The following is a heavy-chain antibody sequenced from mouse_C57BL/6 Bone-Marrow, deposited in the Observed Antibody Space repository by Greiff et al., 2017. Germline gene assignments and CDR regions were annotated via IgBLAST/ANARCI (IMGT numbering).Heavy chain of an antibody. CDR2: IDPSDSYT. D-gene: IGHD1-1*01. V-gene: IGHV1-69*01. CDR1: GYTFTSYW. Sequence: VQLQQPGAELVMPGASVTLSCKASGYTFTSYWMHWVKQRPGQGLEWIGEIDPSDSYTNYNQKFKGKSTLTVDKSSSTAYMQLSSLTSEDSAVYYGARDTTVVAPAWFAYWGQGTLVTVSA. CDR3: ARDTTVVAPAWFAY. J-gene: IGHJ3*01.